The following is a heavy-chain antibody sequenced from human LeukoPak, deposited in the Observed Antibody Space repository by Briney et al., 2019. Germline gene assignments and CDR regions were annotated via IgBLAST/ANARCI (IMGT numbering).Heavy chain of an antibody. CDR3: ARANYYDSSGYYPAPPDAFDI. J-gene: IGHJ3*02. Sequence: SETLSRACTVSGGSISSSSYYWGWIRQPPGKGLEWIGSIYYSGSTYYNPSLKSRVTISVDTSKNQFSLKLSSVTAADTAVYYCARANYYDSSGYYPAPPDAFDIWGQGTMVTVSS. V-gene: IGHV4-39*07. D-gene: IGHD3-22*01. CDR2: IYYSGST. CDR1: GGSISSSSYY.